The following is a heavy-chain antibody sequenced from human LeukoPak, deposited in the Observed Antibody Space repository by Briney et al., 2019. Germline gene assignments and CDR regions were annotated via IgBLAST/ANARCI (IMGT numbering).Heavy chain of an antibody. D-gene: IGHD3-22*01. CDR3: ARFYDSSGADWYFDL. CDR1: GYTSTSNY. Sequence: ASVKVSCKAFGYTSTSNYMHWVRQAPGQGPEWMGVISPSGGSTTYAQKFQGRVTLTRDMSTSTDYLELSSLRSEDTAVYYCARFYDSSGADWYFDLWGRGTLVTVSS. CDR2: ISPSGGST. J-gene: IGHJ2*01. V-gene: IGHV1-46*01.